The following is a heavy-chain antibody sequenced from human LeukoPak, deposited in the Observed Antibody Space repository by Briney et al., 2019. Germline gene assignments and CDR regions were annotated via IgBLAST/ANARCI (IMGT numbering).Heavy chain of an antibody. V-gene: IGHV4-39*01. CDR2: IYYSGST. D-gene: IGHD1-26*01. CDR3: ARRVVGATTSWYFDL. CDR1: GGSISSSSYY. J-gene: IGHJ2*01. Sequence: SETLSLTCTVPGGSISSSSYYWGWIRQPPGKGLEWIGSIYYSGSTYYNPSLKSRVTISVDTSKNQFSLKLSSVTAADTAVYYCARRVVGATTSWYFDLWGRGTLVTVSS.